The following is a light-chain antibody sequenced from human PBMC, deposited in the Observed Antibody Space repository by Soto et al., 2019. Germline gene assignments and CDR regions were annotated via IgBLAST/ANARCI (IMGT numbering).Light chain of an antibody. J-gene: IGKJ1*01. Sequence: EIVLTQSPGTLSLSPGERATLSCRASQNIISNYLAWYHQKPGQAPRLLIYGASRKAIGIPDRFSGSGSGTDFTLIISRLEPEDFAVYYCQQYSSSPLTFGQGTKVKSN. CDR3: QQYSSSPLT. V-gene: IGKV3-20*01. CDR1: QNIISNY. CDR2: GAS.